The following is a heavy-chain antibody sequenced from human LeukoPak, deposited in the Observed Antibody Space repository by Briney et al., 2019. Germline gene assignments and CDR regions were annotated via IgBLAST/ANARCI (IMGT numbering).Heavy chain of an antibody. CDR1: GGSISSYY. V-gene: IGHV4-4*07. D-gene: IGHD2-2*01. CDR2: IYTSGST. J-gene: IGHJ4*02. Sequence: SETLSLTCTVSGGSISSYYWSWIRQPAGKGLEWIGRIYTSGSTNYNPSLKSRVTMSVDTSKNQFSLKLSSVTAADTAVYYCARDRCCSSTSCYSAFDYWGQGTLVTVSS. CDR3: ARDRCCSSTSCYSAFDY.